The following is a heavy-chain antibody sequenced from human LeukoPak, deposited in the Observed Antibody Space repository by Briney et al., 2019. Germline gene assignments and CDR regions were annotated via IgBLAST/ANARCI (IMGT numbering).Heavy chain of an antibody. CDR2: ISSSGSTI. J-gene: IGHJ4*02. CDR1: GFTFSDYY. Sequence: PGGSLKLSCAASGFTFSDYYMSWIRQAPGKGLEWVSYISSSGSTIYYADSVKGRFTISRDNAKNSLYLQMNSLRAEDTAVYYCATDPNYYGSGTHQGPLDYWGQGTLVTVSS. CDR3: ATDPNYYGSGTHQGPLDY. V-gene: IGHV3-11*04. D-gene: IGHD3-10*01.